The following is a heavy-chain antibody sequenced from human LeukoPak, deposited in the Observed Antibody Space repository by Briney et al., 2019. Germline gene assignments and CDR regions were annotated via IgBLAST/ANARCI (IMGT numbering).Heavy chain of an antibody. V-gene: IGHV3-30*02. J-gene: IGHJ4*02. CDR2: IRSDSSYK. D-gene: IGHD3-10*01. CDR3: ARDRGVSGNYYDY. CDR1: GFSFRNYG. Sequence: GGSLRLSCVASGFSFRNYGMHWVRQAPGKGLEGVTFIRSDSSYKYYADSVKGRFTTSRDNSKSTLDLQMNSLRPEDTALYYCARDRGVSGNYYDYWGQGTLVTVSS.